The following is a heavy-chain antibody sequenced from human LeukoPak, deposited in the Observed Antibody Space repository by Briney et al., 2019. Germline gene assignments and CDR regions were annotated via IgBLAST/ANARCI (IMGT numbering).Heavy chain of an antibody. CDR2: IYYSGST. D-gene: IGHD2-21*02. V-gene: IGHV4-59*01. Sequence: SETLSLTCTVSGGSISSYYWSWIRQPPGKGLEWIGYIYYSGSTNYNPSLKSRVTISVDTSKNQFSLKLYSVTPADTAVYYCARAGWFFSDVRGYWSDALDVWGQGTKVAVSS. CDR1: GGSISSYY. J-gene: IGHJ3*01. CDR3: ARAGWFFSDVRGYWSDALDV.